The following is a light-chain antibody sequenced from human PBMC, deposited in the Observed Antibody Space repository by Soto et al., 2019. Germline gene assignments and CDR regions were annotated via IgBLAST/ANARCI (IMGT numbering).Light chain of an antibody. V-gene: IGKV1-5*03. CDR3: QQYSTYPRT. Sequence: DIQMTQSPATLSFSVGDRATFTCRASHSISVWLAWYQQKPGQAPKLLIYRASSIDSGVPSRFSGSASGTEFTLTISSLQPDDFATYFCQQYSTYPRTFGRGTKVDIK. CDR1: HSISVW. J-gene: IGKJ4*02. CDR2: RAS.